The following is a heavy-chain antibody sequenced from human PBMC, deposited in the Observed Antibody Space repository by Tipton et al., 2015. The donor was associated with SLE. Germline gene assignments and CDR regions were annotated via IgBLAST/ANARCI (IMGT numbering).Heavy chain of an antibody. J-gene: IGHJ5*02. CDR2: IYYMGST. V-gene: IGHV4-39*07. CDR3: ARGLGDQWTNWFDP. CDR1: GGSIASSNYY. D-gene: IGHD2-8*01. Sequence: TLSLTCSVSGGSIASSNYYWGWIRQPPGEGLQYIGSIYYMGSTYYNPSLKSRVTISVDESKNQFSLKLSSVTAADTAVYYCARGLGDQWTNWFDPWGQGALVTVSS.